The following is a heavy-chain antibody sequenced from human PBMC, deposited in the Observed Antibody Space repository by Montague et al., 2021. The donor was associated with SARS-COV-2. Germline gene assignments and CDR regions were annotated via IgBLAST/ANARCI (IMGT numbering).Heavy chain of an antibody. CDR1: GGSISSTSYY. J-gene: IGHJ4*02. CDR3: ARVPDSRTYWSGDY. Sequence: SETLSLTCTVSGGSISSTSYYWGWVRQPPGKGLEWIGSIYHSGSAYYNPSLKSRVTISIDTSKNQFSLKLGSVTAADTAVYYCARVPDSRTYWSGDYWGQGTLVTVSS. D-gene: IGHD1-26*01. V-gene: IGHV4-39*07. CDR2: IYHSGSA.